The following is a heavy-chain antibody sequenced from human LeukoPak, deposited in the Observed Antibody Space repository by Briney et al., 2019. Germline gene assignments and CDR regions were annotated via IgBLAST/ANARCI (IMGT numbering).Heavy chain of an antibody. V-gene: IGHV4-30-2*01. CDR1: GGSFSGYY. Sequence: SETLSLTCAVYGGSFSGYYWSWIRQPPGKGLEWIGYIYHSGSTYYNPSLKSRVTISVDRSKNQFSLKLSSVTAADTAVYYCARDRVGCSSTSCYNIVDYWGQGTLVTVSS. J-gene: IGHJ4*02. D-gene: IGHD2-2*02. CDR3: ARDRVGCSSTSCYNIVDY. CDR2: IYHSGST.